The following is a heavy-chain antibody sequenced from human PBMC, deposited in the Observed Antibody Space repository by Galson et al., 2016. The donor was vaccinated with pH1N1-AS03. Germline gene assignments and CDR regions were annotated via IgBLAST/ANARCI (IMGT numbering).Heavy chain of an antibody. Sequence: SLRLSCAATGFTVSSGYHMSWVRQAPGKGLEWVSVIHPGGDTYNADSVKGRFTISRDNFENMVYLQMNSLRPEDTAVYSCAGDEGFANGINVWGQGTTVTVSS. J-gene: IGHJ6*02. V-gene: IGHV3-66*02. CDR1: GFTVSSGY. CDR3: AGDEGFANGINV. D-gene: IGHD3-3*01. CDR2: IHPGGDT.